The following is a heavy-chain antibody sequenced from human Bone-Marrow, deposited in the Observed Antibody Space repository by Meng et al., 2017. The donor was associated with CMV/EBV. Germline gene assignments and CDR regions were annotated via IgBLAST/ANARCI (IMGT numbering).Heavy chain of an antibody. D-gene: IGHD3-3*01. V-gene: IGHV1-2*02. CDR3: ARDPHRTTIFGVVGYYYGMDV. CDR2: INPNSGGT. J-gene: IGHJ6*02. CDR1: GYTFIDYY. Sequence: ASVKVSCKASGYTFIDYYMHWVRQAPGQGLEWMGWINPNSGGTNYAQKFQGRVTMTRDTSISTAYMELSRLRSDDTAVYYCARDPHRTTIFGVVGYYYGMDVWGQGTTVTVSS.